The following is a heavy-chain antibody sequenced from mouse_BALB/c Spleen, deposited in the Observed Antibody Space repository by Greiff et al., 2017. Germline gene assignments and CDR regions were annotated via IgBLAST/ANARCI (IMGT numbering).Heavy chain of an antibody. Sequence: DGKLVESGGGLVQPGGSMKLSCVASGFTFSNYWMNWVRQSPEKGLEWVAEIRLKSNNYATHYAESVKGRFTISRDDSKSSVYLQMNNLRAEDTGIYYCTRRGYDAWFAYWGQGTLVTVSA. CDR1: GFTFSNYW. CDR2: IRLKSNNYAT. V-gene: IGHV6-6*02. J-gene: IGHJ3*01. D-gene: IGHD2-2*01. CDR3: TRRGYDAWFAY.